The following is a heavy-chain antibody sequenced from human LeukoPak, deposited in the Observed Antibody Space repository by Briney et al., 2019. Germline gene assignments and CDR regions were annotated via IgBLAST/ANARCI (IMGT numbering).Heavy chain of an antibody. CDR3: ARAGSIYGWFDY. D-gene: IGHD5-18*01. V-gene: IGHV4-59*13. CDR1: GGSISTYS. CDR2: MYYSGTT. J-gene: IGHJ4*02. Sequence: SETLSLTCSVSGGSISTYSWSWIRLPPGKGLEWVGHMYYSGTTKYNPSLKSRVTISVDTSKSQFSLRLSSVTAADTAVYFCARAGSIYGWFDYWGQGTLVTVSS.